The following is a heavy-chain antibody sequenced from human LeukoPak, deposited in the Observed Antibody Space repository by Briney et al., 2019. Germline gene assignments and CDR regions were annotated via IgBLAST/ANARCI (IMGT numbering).Heavy chain of an antibody. D-gene: IGHD2-2*01. J-gene: IGHJ5*02. CDR3: ARGPLGYCSSTSCSRQYNWFDP. CDR2: ISHTEGT. Sequence: PSETLSLTCGVFGVSINDYYWSWIRQSPGKGLEWIGEISHTEGTRYNPSLESRVTMPVGTSENQLSLKLIFVTAADTAVYYCARGPLGYCSSTSCSRQYNWFDPWGQGTLVTVSS. V-gene: IGHV4-34*01. CDR1: GVSINDYY.